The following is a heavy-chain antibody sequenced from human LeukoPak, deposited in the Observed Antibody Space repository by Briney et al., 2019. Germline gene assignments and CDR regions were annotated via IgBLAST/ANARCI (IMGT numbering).Heavy chain of an antibody. Sequence: GASVKVSCKASGYSLTSHDINWVRQDAGQRLEGTGWMNPNSGDTGYAQKFQDRVTMTRDTSINTVYMELNSLTSEDTAVYYCARDLFGSRRSGFDPWGQGTLVSVS. CDR2: MNPNSGDT. J-gene: IGHJ5*02. CDR3: ARDLFGSRRSGFDP. D-gene: IGHD3-10*01. CDR1: GYSLTSHD. V-gene: IGHV1-8*01.